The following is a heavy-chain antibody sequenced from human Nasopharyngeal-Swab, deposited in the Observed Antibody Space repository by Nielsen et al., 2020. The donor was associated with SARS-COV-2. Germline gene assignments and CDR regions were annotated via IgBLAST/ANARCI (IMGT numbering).Heavy chain of an antibody. D-gene: IGHD3-16*01. CDR1: GLTFSSYA. Sequence: GGSLRLSCAASGLTFSSYAMSWVRQAPGKGLEWVSAISGSGGSTYYADSVKGRFTISRDNSKNTLYLQMNSLRAEDTAVYYCAKLRLRLGVGYWGQGTLVTVSS. CDR3: AKLRLRLGVGY. CDR2: ISGSGGST. V-gene: IGHV3-23*01. J-gene: IGHJ4*02.